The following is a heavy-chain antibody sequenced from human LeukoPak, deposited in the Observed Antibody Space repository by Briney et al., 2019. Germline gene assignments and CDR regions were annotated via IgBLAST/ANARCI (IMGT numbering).Heavy chain of an antibody. J-gene: IGHJ4*02. CDR1: GFTFSSYS. Sequence: GGSLRLSCAASGFTFSSYSMNWVRQAPGKGLEWVSSISSSSSYIYYADLVKGRFTISSDNAKHSLYLQMNSLRAEDTAAYYCARSQAHDYGDYCSYYWGQGTLVTVSS. V-gene: IGHV3-21*01. CDR2: ISSSSSYI. CDR3: ARSQAHDYGDYCSYY. D-gene: IGHD4-17*01.